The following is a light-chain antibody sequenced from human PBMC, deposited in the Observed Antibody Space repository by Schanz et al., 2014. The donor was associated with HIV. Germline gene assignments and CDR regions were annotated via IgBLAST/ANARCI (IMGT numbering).Light chain of an antibody. CDR1: SSNIGAGYD. CDR3: SSYTSSSTLDVV. J-gene: IGLJ2*01. V-gene: IGLV1-40*01. CDR2: GNS. Sequence: QSLLTQPPSVSAAPGQRVTISCTGNSSNIGAGYDVHWYQQLPGTAPELLIYGNSNRPSGVPDRFSGSKSGTSASLAITGLQAEDEADYYCSSYTSSSTLDVVFGGGTKLTVL.